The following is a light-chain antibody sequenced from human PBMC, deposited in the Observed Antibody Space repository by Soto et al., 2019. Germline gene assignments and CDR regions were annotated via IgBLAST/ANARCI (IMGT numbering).Light chain of an antibody. V-gene: IGKV1-5*03. CDR1: QSIHSW. J-gene: IGKJ1*01. CDR2: KAS. CDR3: QQYNTHST. Sequence: DIPMTQSPSTVSASVGDRVTITCRASQSIHSWLAWYQQKPGKVPKLLIYKASSLESGVPSRFSGSGFGTEFTLTISSLQPDDFATYYCQQYNTHSTFGQGTKVEIK.